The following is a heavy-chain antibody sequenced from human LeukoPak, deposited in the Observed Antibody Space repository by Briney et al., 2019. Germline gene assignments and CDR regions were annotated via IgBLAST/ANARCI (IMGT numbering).Heavy chain of an antibody. Sequence: SETLSLTCTVSGGSISSYYWSWIRQPPGKGLEWIGYIYYSGSTNYNPSLKSRVTMSVDTSKNQFSLKLSSVTAADTAVYYCARERGYDRDFDYWGQGTLVTVSS. CDR2: IYYSGST. CDR3: ARERGYDRDFDY. V-gene: IGHV4-59*12. D-gene: IGHD3-22*01. J-gene: IGHJ4*02. CDR1: GGSISSYY.